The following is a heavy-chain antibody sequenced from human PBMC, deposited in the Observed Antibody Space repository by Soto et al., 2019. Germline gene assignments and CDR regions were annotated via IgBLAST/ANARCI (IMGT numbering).Heavy chain of an antibody. V-gene: IGHV3-11*01. CDR2: ISSRGSSI. CDR3: ASGRYSNPGFDY. Sequence: QVQLVESGGGLVKPGGSLRLSCAASGFTFSDNYLSWIRQAPGKGLEWVSYISSRGSSIYYADSVKGRFTISRDNAKNSRYLQMNSLRAEDTGVYFCASGRYSNPGFDYWGQGTLVTVSS. J-gene: IGHJ4*02. CDR1: GFTFSDNY. D-gene: IGHD4-4*01.